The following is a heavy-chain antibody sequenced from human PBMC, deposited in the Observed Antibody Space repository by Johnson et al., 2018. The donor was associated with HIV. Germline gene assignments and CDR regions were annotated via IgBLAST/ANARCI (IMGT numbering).Heavy chain of an antibody. Sequence: EVQLVESGGGVVQPGRSLRLSCAASGFTLSYYWMAWVRQVPGKGLEWVANIKEDGSEEYYVDSVKGRFTISRDNAKNSLYLQMNSLRAEDTAVYYCARVRWELPDDDFDIWGQGTMVTVSS. CDR2: IKEDGSEE. V-gene: IGHV3-7*02. D-gene: IGHD1-26*01. J-gene: IGHJ3*02. CDR1: GFTLSYYW. CDR3: ARVRWELPDDDFDI.